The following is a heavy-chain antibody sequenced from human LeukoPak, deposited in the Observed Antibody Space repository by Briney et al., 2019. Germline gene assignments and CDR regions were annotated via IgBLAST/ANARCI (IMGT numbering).Heavy chain of an antibody. D-gene: IGHD3-22*01. CDR2: IWYDGGNK. J-gene: IGHJ4*02. CDR1: GFTFSSYG. Sequence: PGGSLRLSCAASGFTFSSYGMHWVRQAPGKGLEWVAVIWYDGGNKYYADSVKGRFTISRDNSKNTLYLQMNSLRVEDTAVYYCAKDQYYYDSSGYSGMINYWGQGTLVTVSS. V-gene: IGHV3-33*06. CDR3: AKDQYYYDSSGYSGMINY.